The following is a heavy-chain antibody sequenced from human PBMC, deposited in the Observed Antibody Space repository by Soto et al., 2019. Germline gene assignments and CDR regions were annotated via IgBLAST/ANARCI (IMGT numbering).Heavy chain of an antibody. CDR2: ISYDGSNK. V-gene: IGHV3-30-3*01. Sequence: QVQLVESGGGVVQPGRSLRLSCAASGFTFSSYAMHWVSQAPGKGLEWVAIISYDGSNKYYADSVKGRFTISRDNSKNTRYVQMNSLRAEDTAVYYCARDQGGNTLYHYGMDVWGQGTTVTVSS. CDR1: GFTFSSYA. D-gene: IGHD1-7*01. J-gene: IGHJ6*02. CDR3: ARDQGGNTLYHYGMDV.